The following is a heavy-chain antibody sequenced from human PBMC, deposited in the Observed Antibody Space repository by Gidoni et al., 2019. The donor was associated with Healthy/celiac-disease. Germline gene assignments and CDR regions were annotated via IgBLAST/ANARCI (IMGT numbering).Heavy chain of an antibody. V-gene: IGHV4-38-2*02. D-gene: IGHD5-18*01. Sequence: QVQLQESGPGLVKPSETLSLTCTVSGYSIRSGYYWGWIRQPPGKGLEWIGSIYHSGSTYYNPSLKSRVTISVDTSKNQFSLKLSSVTAADTAVYYCARDPLLVDTAMAYYYYYYGMDVWGQGTTVTVSS. J-gene: IGHJ6*02. CDR1: GYSIRSGYY. CDR3: ARDPLLVDTAMAYYYYYYGMDV. CDR2: IYHSGST.